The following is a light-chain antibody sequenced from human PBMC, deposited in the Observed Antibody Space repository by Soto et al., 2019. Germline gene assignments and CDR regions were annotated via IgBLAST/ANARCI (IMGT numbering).Light chain of an antibody. V-gene: IGLV1-40*01. CDR2: GNN. Sequence: QSVLTQPPSVSGAPGQGVTISCTRSSSNLGAGFDVHWYQQLPGTAPKLLMYGNNNRPSGVPDRFSGSRSGTSASLAITGLQTEDEGDYYCLSYDSSLRGWVFGGGTKLTVL. CDR3: LSYDSSLRGWV. CDR1: SSNLGAGFD. J-gene: IGLJ3*02.